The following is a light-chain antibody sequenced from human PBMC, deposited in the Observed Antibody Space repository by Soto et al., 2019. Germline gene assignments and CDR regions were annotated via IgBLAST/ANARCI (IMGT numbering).Light chain of an antibody. CDR1: QSVSNNY. J-gene: IGKJ5*01. Sequence: EIVWTQSPGTLSLSPGERATLSCRSSQSVSNNYLAWYQQKPGQPPRLLIYGASNRATGIPDRFSGSGSGTDFTLIINRLEPEDVAIYYCQQYGGSPRITFGQGTRLEIK. CDR2: GAS. V-gene: IGKV3-20*01. CDR3: QQYGGSPRIT.